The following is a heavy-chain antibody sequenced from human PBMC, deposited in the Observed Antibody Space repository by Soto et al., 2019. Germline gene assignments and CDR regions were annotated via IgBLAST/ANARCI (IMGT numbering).Heavy chain of an antibody. CDR3: ARDYYDFWSGSNYYYYYYMDV. Sequence: GGSLRLSCAASGFTFSSYSMNWVRQAPGKGLEWVSYISSSSSTIYYADSVKGRFTISRDNAKNSLYLQMNSLRAEDTAVYYCARDYYDFWSGSNYYYYYYMDVWGKGTTVTVSS. CDR1: GFTFSSYS. J-gene: IGHJ6*03. D-gene: IGHD3-3*01. CDR2: ISSSSSTI. V-gene: IGHV3-48*01.